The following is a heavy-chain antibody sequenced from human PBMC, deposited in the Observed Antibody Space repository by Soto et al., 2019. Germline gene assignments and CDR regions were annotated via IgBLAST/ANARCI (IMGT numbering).Heavy chain of an antibody. D-gene: IGHD4-17*01. Sequence: QVQLQEPGPGLVKPSETLSLTCTVSGGSISSYYWSWIRQPPGKGLEWIGYIYYSGSTNYNPSLQSRVTLSVDTSKNQFSLKLSSVTAADTAVYDCARVYGDYLDYLGQGTLVTVSS. J-gene: IGHJ4*02. V-gene: IGHV4-59*01. CDR3: ARVYGDYLDY. CDR2: IYYSGST. CDR1: GGSISSYY.